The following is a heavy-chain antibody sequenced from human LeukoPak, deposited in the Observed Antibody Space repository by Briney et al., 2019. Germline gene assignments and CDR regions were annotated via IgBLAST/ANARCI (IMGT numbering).Heavy chain of an antibody. Sequence: PSETLSLTCTVSGGSISSYYWSWIRQPPGKGLEWIGYIYYSGSTNYNPSLKSRVTMSVDTSKNQFSLKLSSVTAADTAVYYCARGFGGDYVSEFDYWGQGTLVTVSS. CDR1: GGSISSYY. CDR2: IYYSGST. CDR3: ARGFGGDYVSEFDY. V-gene: IGHV4-59*12. D-gene: IGHD4-17*01. J-gene: IGHJ4*02.